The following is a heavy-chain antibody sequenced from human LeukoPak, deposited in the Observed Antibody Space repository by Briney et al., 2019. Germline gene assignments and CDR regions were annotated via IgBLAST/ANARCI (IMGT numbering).Heavy chain of an antibody. CDR3: ASPPVHYYDSSGYYGAFDI. CDR2: INPNSGGT. J-gene: IGHJ3*02. D-gene: IGHD3-22*01. Sequence: ASVKVSCKASGYTFTGYYMHWVRQAPGQGLEWMGRINPNSGGTNYAQKFQGRVTMTRDTSISTAYMELSRLRSDDTAVYYCASPPVHYYDSSGYYGAFDIWGQGTMVTVSS. CDR1: GYTFTGYY. V-gene: IGHV1-2*06.